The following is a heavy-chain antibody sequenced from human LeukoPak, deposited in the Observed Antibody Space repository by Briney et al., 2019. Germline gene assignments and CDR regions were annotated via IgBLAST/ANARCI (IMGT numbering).Heavy chain of an antibody. CDR3: ARGEAVPAAMGDLFDY. CDR1: GVSISSFC. V-gene: IGHV4-4*07. Sequence: SETLSLTCTVSGVSISSFCWSWVRQPATKGLEWIGRVCNSGNTNYNPSLRSRVIMSIDTSKNQLSLDLSSVTAADTAVYHCARGEAVPAAMGDLFDYWGQGTLVTVPS. J-gene: IGHJ4*02. D-gene: IGHD2-2*01. CDR2: VCNSGNT.